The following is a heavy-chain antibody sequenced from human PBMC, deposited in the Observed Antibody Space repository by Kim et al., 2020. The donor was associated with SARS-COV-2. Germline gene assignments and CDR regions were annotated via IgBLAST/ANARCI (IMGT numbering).Heavy chain of an antibody. Sequence: YSWGTNYSPPLKSRVTISVDTSKNEVTLMLSSVTAADRAVYYCARGFDPWGQGTLVTVSS. V-gene: IGHV4-59*09. J-gene: IGHJ5*02. CDR2: YSWGT. CDR3: ARGFDP.